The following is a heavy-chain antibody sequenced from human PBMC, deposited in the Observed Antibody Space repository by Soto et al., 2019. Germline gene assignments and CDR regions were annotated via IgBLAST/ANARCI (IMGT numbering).Heavy chain of an antibody. D-gene: IGHD6-19*01. CDR1: GFTFSGSA. CDR3: TRHERNSSGWSPYYFDY. V-gene: IGHV3-73*01. CDR2: IRSKANSYAT. Sequence: GGSLRLSCAASGFTFSGSAMHWVRQASGKGLEWVGRIRSKANSYATAYAASVKGRFTISRDDSKNTAYLQMNSLKTEDTAVYYCTRHERNSSGWSPYYFDYWGQGTLVTVSS. J-gene: IGHJ4*02.